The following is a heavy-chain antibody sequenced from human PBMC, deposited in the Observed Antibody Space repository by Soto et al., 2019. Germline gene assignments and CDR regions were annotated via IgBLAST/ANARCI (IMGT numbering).Heavy chain of an antibody. Sequence: SETLSLTCSVSGGSMSGHAWVWIRQAAGKGLAWIGHIYPSGSASYNPKLRRRVTMSLDSSHTHLFLNLTSATTADTAVYYCVRGKSYSVYDFWGPGTLVTVSS. CDR1: GGSMSGHA. CDR2: IYPSGSA. CDR3: VRGKSYSVYDF. V-gene: IGHV4-4*07. J-gene: IGHJ4*02. D-gene: IGHD5-12*01.